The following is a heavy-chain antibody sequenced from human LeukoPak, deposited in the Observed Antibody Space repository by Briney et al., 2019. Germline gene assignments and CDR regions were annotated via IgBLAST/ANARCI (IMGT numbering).Heavy chain of an antibody. V-gene: IGHV4-59*01. CDR2: IYYSGST. Sequence: PSETLSLTCTVSGGSISSYYWSWIRQPPGKGLEWIGYIYYSGSTNYNPSLKSRVTISVDTSKNQFSLKLSSVTAADTAVYYCAGPRGYSYGYRAFDIWGQGTMVTVSS. CDR3: AGPRGYSYGYRAFDI. D-gene: IGHD5-18*01. CDR1: GGSISSYY. J-gene: IGHJ3*02.